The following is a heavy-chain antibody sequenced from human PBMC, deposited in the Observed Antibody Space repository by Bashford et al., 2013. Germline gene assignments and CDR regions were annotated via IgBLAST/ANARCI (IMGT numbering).Heavy chain of an antibody. J-gene: IGHJ6*02. CDR3: ARGSSPLPYYYYGMDV. CDR1: GYTFTSYY. CDR2: INPSGGST. V-gene: IGHV1-46*04. Sequence: VASVKVSCKASGYTFTSYYMHWVRQAPGQGLEWMGIINPSGGSTSYAQKLQGRVTMTRDTSTSTVYMELSSLRSEDTAVYYCARGSSPLPYYYYGMDVWGQGTTVTVSS.